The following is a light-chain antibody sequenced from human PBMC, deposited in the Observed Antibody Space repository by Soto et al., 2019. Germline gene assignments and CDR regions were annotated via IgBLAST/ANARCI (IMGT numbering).Light chain of an antibody. CDR2: GAS. Sequence: ETVMTQSPATLSVSPVEIATLSFLAGPSVSSNLAWYQQKPGQAPRLLIYGASTRATGIPARFSASGSGTQFTLTISSLQSDDFAIYYCQQYRKWPPLTFGGGTKVDIK. CDR1: PSVSSN. CDR3: QQYRKWPPLT. J-gene: IGKJ4*01. V-gene: IGKV3-15*01.